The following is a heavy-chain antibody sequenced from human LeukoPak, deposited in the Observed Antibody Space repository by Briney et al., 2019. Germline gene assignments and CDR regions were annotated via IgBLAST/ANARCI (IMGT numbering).Heavy chain of an antibody. D-gene: IGHD2-15*01. CDR2: IYYSGNT. CDR1: GDSIDSGGYC. Sequence: SETLSLTRGVSGDSIDSGGYCWSWIRQPPGKGLEWIGYIYYSGNTYYNPSLKSRVTISIDTSRNQFSLRLSSVTAADTAVYYCARDHCSGGSCYPGWFDPWGQGTLVTVSS. V-gene: IGHV4-30-4*07. J-gene: IGHJ5*02. CDR3: ARDHCSGGSCYPGWFDP.